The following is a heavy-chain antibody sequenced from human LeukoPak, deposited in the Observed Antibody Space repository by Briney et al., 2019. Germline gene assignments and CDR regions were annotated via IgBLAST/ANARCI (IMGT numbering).Heavy chain of an antibody. V-gene: IGHV3-21*06. J-gene: IGHJ6*02. CDR1: GFTFSSYS. CDR2: ISSSSSLI. CDR3: ARDICSDGVCYYGMDV. Sequence: GGSLRLSCAASGFTFSSYSMNWVRQAPGKGLEWVSSISSSSSLIYYTDSVKGRFTISRDNAKNSLYLQMNSLRAEDTAVYYCARDICSDGVCYYGMDVWGQGTTVTVSS. D-gene: IGHD2-8*01.